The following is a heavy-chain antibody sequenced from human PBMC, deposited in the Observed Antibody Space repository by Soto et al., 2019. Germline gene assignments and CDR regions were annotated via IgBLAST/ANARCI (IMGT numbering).Heavy chain of an antibody. J-gene: IGHJ4*02. CDR3: ARVSQVGTRIGVAGQHFDY. CDR2: FDPEDGET. D-gene: IGHD6-19*01. CDR1: GYTLTELS. V-gene: IGHV1-24*01. Sequence: ASVKVSCKVSGYTLTELSMHWVRQAPGKGLEWMGGFDPEDGETIYAQKFQGRVTMTKDTSTDTAHMELSSLRSEDTAVYYCARVSQVGTRIGVAGQHFDYWGQGTLVTVSS.